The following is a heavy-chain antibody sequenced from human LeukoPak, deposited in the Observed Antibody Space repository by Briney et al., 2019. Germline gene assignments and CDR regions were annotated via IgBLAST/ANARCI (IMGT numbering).Heavy chain of an antibody. CDR3: ARDTYIIAVALSPYFDY. CDR2: IIPMFGTA. J-gene: IGHJ4*02. D-gene: IGHD6-19*01. V-gene: IGHV1-69*13. CDR1: GGTFSSYA. Sequence: ASVKVSCKASGGTFSSYAISWVRQAPGQGLEWMGGIIPMFGTANYAQKFQGRVTITADESTSTAYMELSSVTAADTAVYYCARDTYIIAVALSPYFDYWGQGTLVTVSS.